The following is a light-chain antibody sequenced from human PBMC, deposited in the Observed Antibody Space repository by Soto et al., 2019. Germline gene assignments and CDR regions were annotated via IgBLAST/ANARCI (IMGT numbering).Light chain of an antibody. CDR2: DAS. Sequence: KNYPATLPVSPEDRATLSCRASQYIGSTIAWYQQRSGQAPRLLIFDASIRLPTVPARFSGSVSGTEFTLTISGRQSEDFALYFWQQYTDLLRTFGQGTKVDIK. CDR1: QYIGST. V-gene: IGKV3-15*01. CDR3: QQYTDLLRT. J-gene: IGKJ1*01.